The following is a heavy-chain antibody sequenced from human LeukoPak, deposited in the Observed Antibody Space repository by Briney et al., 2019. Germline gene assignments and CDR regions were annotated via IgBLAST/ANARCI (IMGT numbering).Heavy chain of an antibody. CDR2: IYTSGST. CDR3: ARDVYCSGGSCYSGAWFDP. D-gene: IGHD2-15*01. CDR1: GGSISSGSYY. Sequence: SQTLSLTCTVSGGSISSGSYYWSWIRQPAGKGLEWIGRIYTSGSTNYNPSLKSRVTVSVDTSKNQFSLRLSSVTAADTAVYYCARDVYCSGGSCYSGAWFDPWGQGTLVTVSS. V-gene: IGHV4-61*02. J-gene: IGHJ5*02.